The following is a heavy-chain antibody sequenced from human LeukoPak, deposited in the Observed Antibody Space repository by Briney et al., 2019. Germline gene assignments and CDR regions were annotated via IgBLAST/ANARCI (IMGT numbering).Heavy chain of an antibody. Sequence: GGSLRLSCTASGFTFNTYSMNWVRQAPGKGLEWVASISDRGSYIYYTDPVKGRFTITRDNAKNSLYLQMNSLRADDTAVYYCANHLACGSTSCPSFDDWGQGTLVTVSS. V-gene: IGHV3-21*01. CDR3: ANHLACGSTSCPSFDD. D-gene: IGHD2-2*01. CDR2: ISDRGSYI. CDR1: GFTFNTYS. J-gene: IGHJ4*02.